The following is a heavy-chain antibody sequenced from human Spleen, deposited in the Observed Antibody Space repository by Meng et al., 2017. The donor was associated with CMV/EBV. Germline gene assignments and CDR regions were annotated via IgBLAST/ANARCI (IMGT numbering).Heavy chain of an antibody. CDR2: ITGDGSRS. CDR1: GFTFSNYW. Sequence: GGSLRLSCAASGFTFSNYWMHWVRQAPGKGLVWVSRITGDGSRSTYAHSVKGRFTISRDNAENTLYLQMNSLRGEDTAVYYCAREREYFYAMDVWGRGTTVTVSS. J-gene: IGHJ6*02. V-gene: IGHV3-74*01. CDR3: AREREYFYAMDV.